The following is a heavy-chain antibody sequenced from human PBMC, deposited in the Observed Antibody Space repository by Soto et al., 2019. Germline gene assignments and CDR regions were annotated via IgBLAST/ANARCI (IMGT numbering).Heavy chain of an antibody. J-gene: IGHJ4*02. V-gene: IGHV3-7*03. Sequence: PGGSLRLSCAASGFTFSSYWMSWVRQAPGKGLEWVANIKQDGSEKYYVDSVKGRFTISRDNAKNSLYLQMNSLRAEDTAVYYCARRWIQLWLRGFDYWGQGTLVTVSS. CDR2: IKQDGSEK. D-gene: IGHD5-18*01. CDR3: ARRWIQLWLRGFDY. CDR1: GFTFSSYW.